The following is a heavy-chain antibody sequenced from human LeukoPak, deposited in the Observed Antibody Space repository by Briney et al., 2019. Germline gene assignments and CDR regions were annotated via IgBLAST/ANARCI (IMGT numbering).Heavy chain of an antibody. CDR3: SRASTMAAPGAMPNDF. Sequence: ASVKVSCKASGYTFTGYYMHWVRQAPEQGLEWMGWINPNSGGTNYQGRVTMTRDTSISTAYMELSSLRSDDSAVYFCSRASTMAAPGAMPNDFWGQGTLVTVSS. V-gene: IGHV1-2*02. CDR1: GYTFTGYY. CDR2: INPNSGGT. J-gene: IGHJ4*02. D-gene: IGHD6-13*01.